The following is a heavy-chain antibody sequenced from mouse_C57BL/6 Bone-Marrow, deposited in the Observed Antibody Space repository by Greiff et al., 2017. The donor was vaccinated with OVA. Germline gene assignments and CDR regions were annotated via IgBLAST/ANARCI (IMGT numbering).Heavy chain of an antibody. CDR2: IWSDGST. CDR3: ARHRYYYGSSPYAMDY. V-gene: IGHV2-6-1*01. D-gene: IGHD1-1*01. CDR1: GFSLTSYG. Sequence: VQVVESGPGLVAPSQSLSITCTVSGFSLTSYGVHWVRQPPGKGLEWLVVIWSDGSTTYNSALKSRLSISKDNSKSQVFLKMNSLQTDDTAMYYCARHRYYYGSSPYAMDYWGQGTSVTVSS. J-gene: IGHJ4*01.